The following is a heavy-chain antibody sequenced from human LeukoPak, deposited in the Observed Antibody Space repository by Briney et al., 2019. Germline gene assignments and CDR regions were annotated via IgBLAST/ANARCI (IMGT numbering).Heavy chain of an antibody. Sequence: SETLSLTCSVSGDSITSTSYYWGWIRQPPEKGLEWIGSIYYTGGTYYSPSLKSRVTISVDTSKNQFSLKLNSVTAADTAVYYCARHGGTRITLVQVYYFDYWGQGTLVTVSS. CDR2: IYYTGGT. V-gene: IGHV4-39*01. CDR3: ARHGGTRITLVQVYYFDY. J-gene: IGHJ4*02. CDR1: GDSITSTSYY. D-gene: IGHD1-14*01.